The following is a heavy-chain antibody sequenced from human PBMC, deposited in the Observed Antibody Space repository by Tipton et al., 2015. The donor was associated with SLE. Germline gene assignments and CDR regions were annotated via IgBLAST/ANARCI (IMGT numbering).Heavy chain of an antibody. Sequence: TLSLTCAVYGGSFSGYYWSWIRQPPGKGLEWIGEINHSGSTNYNPSLKSRVTISVDKSKNQFSLNLSSVTAADTAVYYCASDCGHDCSPMEYFPHWGQGTLVTVSS. V-gene: IGHV4-34*01. J-gene: IGHJ1*01. CDR1: GGSFSGYY. CDR2: INHSGST. CDR3: ASDCGHDCSPMEYFPH. D-gene: IGHD2-21*01.